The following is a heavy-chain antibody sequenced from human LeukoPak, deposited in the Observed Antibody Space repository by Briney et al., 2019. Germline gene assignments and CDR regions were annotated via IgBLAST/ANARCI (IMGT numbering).Heavy chain of an antibody. CDR3: ARDPQYCSGGSCYSFDY. Sequence: GGSLRLSCVASGFTFSTYSMNWVRQAPGKGLEWVSSIISSSSYIYYADSVKGRFTISRDNAKNSLYLQMNSLRAEETAVYYCARDPQYCSGGSCYSFDYWGQGTLVTVSS. CDR2: IISSSSYI. D-gene: IGHD2-15*01. J-gene: IGHJ4*02. V-gene: IGHV3-21*01. CDR1: GFTFSTYS.